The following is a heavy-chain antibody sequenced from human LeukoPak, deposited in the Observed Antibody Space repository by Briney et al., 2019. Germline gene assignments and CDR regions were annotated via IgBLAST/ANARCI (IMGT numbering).Heavy chain of an antibody. J-gene: IGHJ4*02. V-gene: IGHV1-24*01. CDR3: AVKEDY. Sequence: ASVKVSCKVSGYTLTELSMHWVRQAPGKGLEWMGGFDPEDGETIYAQKFQGRVTITRDTSAGTAYMELSSLRSEDTAVYYCAVKEDYWGQGTLVTVSS. CDR1: GYTLTELS. D-gene: IGHD3-22*01. CDR2: FDPEDGET.